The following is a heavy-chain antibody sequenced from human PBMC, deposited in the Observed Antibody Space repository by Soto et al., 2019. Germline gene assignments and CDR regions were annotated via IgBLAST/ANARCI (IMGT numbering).Heavy chain of an antibody. Sequence: SETLSLTCAVSGGSISSSNWWSWVRQPPGKGLQWIGEIYHSGNTNYNPSLKSRVTMAVDKSRNQFSLKLSSVTAADTAVYYCARRWGEGRVDYWGQGTLVTVSS. CDR2: IYHSGNT. J-gene: IGHJ4*02. D-gene: IGHD3-10*01. V-gene: IGHV4-4*02. CDR3: ARRWGEGRVDY. CDR1: GGSISSSNW.